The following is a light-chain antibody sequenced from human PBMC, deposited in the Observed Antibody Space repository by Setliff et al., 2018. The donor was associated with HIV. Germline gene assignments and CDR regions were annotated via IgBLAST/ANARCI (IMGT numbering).Light chain of an antibody. CDR2: GST. CDR3: QTYDTSLHIYV. CDR1: NSNIGAGPQ. Sequence: GSNSNIGAGPQVHWYQHLPGTAPKLLVYGSTNRPSGVPDRFSGSKSGTSASLAITGLQAEDEAEYYCQTYDTSLHIYVFGTGTKVTVL. V-gene: IGLV1-40*01. J-gene: IGLJ1*01.